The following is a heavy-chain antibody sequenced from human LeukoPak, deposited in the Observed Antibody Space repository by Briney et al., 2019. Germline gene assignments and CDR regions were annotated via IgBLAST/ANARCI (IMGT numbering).Heavy chain of an antibody. J-gene: IGHJ4*02. D-gene: IGHD3-22*01. V-gene: IGHV3-7*01. CDR2: IKQDGSEK. CDR1: GFTFSSYW. CDR3: ARVRGYYYDSSGYYYYY. Sequence: GGSLRLSCAASGFTFSSYWMSWVRQAPGKGLEWVANIKQDGSEKYYVDSVKGRFTISRDNAKNSLYLQMNSLRAEDTAVYYCARVRGYYYDSSGYYYYYWGQGTLVTVSS.